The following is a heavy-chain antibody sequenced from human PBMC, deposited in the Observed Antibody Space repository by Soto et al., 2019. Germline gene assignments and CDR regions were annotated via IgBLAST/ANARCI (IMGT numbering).Heavy chain of an antibody. CDR2: IYHSGST. V-gene: IGHV4-38-2*02. CDR1: GYSISSGYY. D-gene: IGHD3-9*01. J-gene: IGHJ4*02. CDR3: ARELRYFDWSPGY. Sequence: PSETLSLTCAVSGYSISSGYYWGWIRQPPGKGLEWIGSIYHSGSTYYNPSLKSRVTISVDTSKNQFSLKLSSVTAADTAAYYCARELRYFDWSPGYWGQGTLVTVSS.